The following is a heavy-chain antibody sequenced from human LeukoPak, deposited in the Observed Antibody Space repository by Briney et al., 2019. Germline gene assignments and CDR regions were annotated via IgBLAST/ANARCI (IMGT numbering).Heavy chain of an antibody. D-gene: IGHD1-26*01. CDR2: INNPGST. Sequence: SETLSLTCAVYGGSFSGYYWSWVRQSPGKGLEWIGEINNPGSTKYNPSLKSRVTISVDTSKNQFSLKVSSVTAADTAVYYCAKGDPSSGITYWGRGTLVTVSS. CDR1: GGSFSGYY. CDR3: AKGDPSSGITY. V-gene: IGHV4-34*01. J-gene: IGHJ4*02.